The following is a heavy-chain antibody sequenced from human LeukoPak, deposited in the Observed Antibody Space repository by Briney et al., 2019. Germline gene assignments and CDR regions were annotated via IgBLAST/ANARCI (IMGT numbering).Heavy chain of an antibody. J-gene: IGHJ6*03. CDR2: IIPIFRTA. D-gene: IGHD4-17*01. CDR3: ARGTMTTKDSTNQNYYYYYMDV. CDR1: GGTFSSYA. Sequence: SVTVSCKASGGTFSSYAISWVRQAPGQGLEWMGGIIPIFRTANYAQKFQGRVTITTDESTSTAYMELSSLRSEDTAVYYCARGTMTTKDSTNQNYYYYYMDVWGKGTTVTVSS. V-gene: IGHV1-69*05.